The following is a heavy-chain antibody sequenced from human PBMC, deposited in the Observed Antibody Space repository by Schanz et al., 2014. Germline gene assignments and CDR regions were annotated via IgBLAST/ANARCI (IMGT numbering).Heavy chain of an antibody. CDR3: AKGFGGYDLVLDY. J-gene: IGHJ4*02. CDR2: ISGSGGST. CDR1: RFTFSNYA. V-gene: IGHV3-23*04. D-gene: IGHD5-12*01. Sequence: EVQLVESGGGLVQPGGSLRLSCAASRFTFSNYAMSWVRQAPGKGLEWVSAISGSGGSTYYADSVKGRFTISRDNSKNTLYLQMNSLRAEDTAIYYCAKGFGGYDLVLDYWGQGTLVTVSS.